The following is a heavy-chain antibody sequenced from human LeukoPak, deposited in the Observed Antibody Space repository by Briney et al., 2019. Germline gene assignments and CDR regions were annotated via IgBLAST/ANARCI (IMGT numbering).Heavy chain of an antibody. J-gene: IGHJ4*02. CDR1: GGSFSGYY. D-gene: IGHD6-13*01. Sequence: SGTLSLTCAVYGGSFSGYYWSWIRQPPGKGLEWIGEINHSGSTNYNPSLKSRATISVDTSKNQFSLKLSSVTAADTAVYYCAREGGIAAAVLYYFDYWGQGTLVTVSS. CDR3: AREGGIAAAVLYYFDY. V-gene: IGHV4-34*01. CDR2: INHSGST.